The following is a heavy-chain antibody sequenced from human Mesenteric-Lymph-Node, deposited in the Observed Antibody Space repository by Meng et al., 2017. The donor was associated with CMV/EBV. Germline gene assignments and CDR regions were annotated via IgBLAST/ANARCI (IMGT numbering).Heavy chain of an antibody. Sequence: GGSLRLSCAASGFTVDDYAMHWVRQAPGKGLEWVSLISRGGDATYYADSVKGRFTISRDNGKNSLYLQMNSLRPEDTALYYCARDSPWSLDSWGQGTLVTVSS. CDR1: GFTVDDYA. D-gene: IGHD2-8*02. V-gene: IGHV3-43D*03. CDR3: ARDSPWSLDS. J-gene: IGHJ4*02. CDR2: ISRGGDAT.